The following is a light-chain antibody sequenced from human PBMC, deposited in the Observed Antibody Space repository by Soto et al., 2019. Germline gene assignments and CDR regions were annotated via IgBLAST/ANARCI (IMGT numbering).Light chain of an antibody. Sequence: EIVLTQSPGTLSLSPGGRATLSCRASQSVRSSYLAWYQQRPGQAPRLLIFGASFRATGIQDRFSGSGSGTDFTLTISRLEPEDFAVYYCQHYGSPLTFGVGTKVEIK. CDR3: QHYGSPLT. V-gene: IGKV3-20*01. CDR2: GAS. CDR1: QSVRSSY. J-gene: IGKJ4*01.